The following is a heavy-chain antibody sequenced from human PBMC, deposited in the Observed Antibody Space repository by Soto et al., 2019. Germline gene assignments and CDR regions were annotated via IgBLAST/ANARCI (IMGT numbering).Heavy chain of an antibody. CDR3: ARDLSVRDDYYYYMDV. CDR2: IIPILGIA. J-gene: IGHJ6*03. CDR1: GGTFSSYT. V-gene: IGHV1-69*04. Sequence: ASVKVSCKASGGTFSSYTISWVRQAPGQGLEWMGRIIPILGIANYAQKFQGRVTITADKSTSTAYMELSSLRSEDTAGYYCARDLSVRDDYYYYMDVWGKGTTVTVSS. D-gene: IGHD3-10*01.